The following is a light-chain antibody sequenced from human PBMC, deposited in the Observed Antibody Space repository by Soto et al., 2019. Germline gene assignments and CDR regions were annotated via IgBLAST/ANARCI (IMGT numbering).Light chain of an antibody. V-gene: IGLV2-8*01. Sequence: QSALTQPPSASGTPGQSVTIPCTGTSSDVGDYNYVSWYQQHPGKAPKLVIYEVSRRPSGVPDRFSGSKSGNTASLTVSGLQAEDEADYYWSSNAGSNNLVFGGGTKLTVL. CDR3: SSNAGSNNLV. CDR2: EVS. CDR1: SSDVGDYNY. J-gene: IGLJ2*01.